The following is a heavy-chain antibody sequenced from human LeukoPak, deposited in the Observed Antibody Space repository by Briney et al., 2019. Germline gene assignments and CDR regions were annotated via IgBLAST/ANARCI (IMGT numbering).Heavy chain of an antibody. CDR3: TRGDSNRWHKFDY. CDR1: GDSVSSNSAS. D-gene: IGHD3-22*01. J-gene: IGHJ4*02. Sequence: SQTLSLTCALSGDSVSSNSASWNWIRQSPSRGLEWLGRTYYRFNWYTDYAVSVKSRVTINADTSKNQFSLQLNSVTPEDTAVYYCTRGDSNRWHKFDYWGQGALVTVSS. V-gene: IGHV6-1*01. CDR2: TYYRFNWYT.